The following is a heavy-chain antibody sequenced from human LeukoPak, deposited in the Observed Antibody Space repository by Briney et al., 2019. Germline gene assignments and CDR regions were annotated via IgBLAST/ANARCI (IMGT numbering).Heavy chain of an antibody. J-gene: IGHJ6*02. CDR1: GFTFSDYW. CDR3: TRDLMDYDVSTGLHHYYMDV. D-gene: IGHD3-9*01. CDR2: IKQDGSEN. Sequence: GGSLRLSCAASGFTFSDYWMTWVRQAPGKGLEWVANIKQDGSENYYVDSLKGRFTISRDDAKNSLYLQMNSLRVEDTAVYYCTRDLMDYDVSTGLHHYYMDVWGQGTTVTVSS. V-gene: IGHV3-7*01.